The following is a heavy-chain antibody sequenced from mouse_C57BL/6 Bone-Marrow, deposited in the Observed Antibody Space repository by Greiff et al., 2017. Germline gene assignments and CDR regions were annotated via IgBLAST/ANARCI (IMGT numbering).Heavy chain of an antibody. V-gene: IGHV10-1*01. Sequence: DVMLVESGGGLVQPKGSLKLSCAASGFSFNTYAMNWVRQAPGKGLEWVARIRSKSNNYATYYADSVKDRFTISRDDSESMLYLQMNNLKTEDTAMYYCVRQGTGFYYFDYWGQGTTLTVSS. CDR1: GFSFNTYA. CDR2: IRSKSNNYAT. J-gene: IGHJ2*01. CDR3: VRQGTGFYYFDY. D-gene: IGHD4-1*01.